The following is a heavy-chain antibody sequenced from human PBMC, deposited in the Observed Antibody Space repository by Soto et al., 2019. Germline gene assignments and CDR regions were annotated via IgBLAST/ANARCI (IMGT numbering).Heavy chain of an antibody. V-gene: IGHV1-18*04. CDR1: GYTFTSYG. D-gene: IGHD2-2*02. Sequence: ASVKVSCKASGYTFTSYGISWVRQAPGQGLEWMGWISAYNGNTNYAQKLQGRVTMTTDTSTSTAYMELRSLRSDDTAVYYCARDRVCSSTSCYMNYYYCGMDVWGQGTTVTVSS. CDR2: ISAYNGNT. J-gene: IGHJ6*02. CDR3: ARDRVCSSTSCYMNYYYCGMDV.